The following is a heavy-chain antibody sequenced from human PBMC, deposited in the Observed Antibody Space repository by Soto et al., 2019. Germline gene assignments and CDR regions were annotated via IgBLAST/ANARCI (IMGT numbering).Heavy chain of an antibody. CDR3: ARGFDILTGYYFAYFDY. J-gene: IGHJ4*02. D-gene: IGHD3-9*01. CDR2: ISSSSSTI. V-gene: IGHV3-48*02. Sequence: EVQLVESGGGLVQPGGSLRLSCAASGFTFSSYSMNWVRQAPGKGLEWVSYISSSSSTIYYADSVKGRFTISRDNAKNSLYLQMNSLGDEDTAVYYCARGFDILTGYYFAYFDYWGQGTLVTVSS. CDR1: GFTFSSYS.